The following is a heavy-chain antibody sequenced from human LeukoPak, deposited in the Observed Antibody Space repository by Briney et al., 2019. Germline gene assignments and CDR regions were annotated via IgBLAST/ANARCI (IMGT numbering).Heavy chain of an antibody. CDR3: ARGYGDYVLDDY. CDR2: MNPNSGNT. J-gene: IGHJ4*02. CDR1: GYTFTSYD. V-gene: IGHV1-8*01. Sequence: ASVKVSCKASGYTFTSYDINWVRQATGQGLEWMGWMNPNSGNTGYAQEFQGRVTMTRNTSISTAYMELSSLRSEDTAVYYCARGYGDYVLDDYWGQGTLVTVSS. D-gene: IGHD4-17*01.